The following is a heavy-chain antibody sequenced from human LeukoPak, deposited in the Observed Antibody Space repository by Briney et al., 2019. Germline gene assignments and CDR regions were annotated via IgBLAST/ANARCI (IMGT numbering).Heavy chain of an antibody. D-gene: IGHD3-3*01. V-gene: IGHV1-2*06. CDR2: INPNSGGT. Sequence: ASVKVSCKASGYTFTGYYMHWVRQAPGQGLEWMGRINPNSGGTNYAQKFQGRVTMTRDTSISTAYMELSRLRSDDTAVYYCAREEDDFWSGYRQNWFDPWGQGTLVTASS. J-gene: IGHJ5*02. CDR1: GYTFTGYY. CDR3: AREEDDFWSGYRQNWFDP.